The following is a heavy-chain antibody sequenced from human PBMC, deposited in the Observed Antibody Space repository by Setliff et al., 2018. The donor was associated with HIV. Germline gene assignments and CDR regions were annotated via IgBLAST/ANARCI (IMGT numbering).Heavy chain of an antibody. CDR1: GGSISTNNFY. CDR2: IYFTGDS. J-gene: IGHJ6*03. Sequence: TLSLTCTVTGGSISTNNFYWGWIRQPPGKGLQWIGSIYFTGDSYYDPSLKSRVTTSVDTSKNQFSLKLSSVTAADTAVYYCARGVRGYGEIRYFFYYYYMDVWGEGTTVTVSS. CDR3: ARGVRGYGEIRYFFYYYYMDV. D-gene: IGHD3-9*01. V-gene: IGHV4-39*01.